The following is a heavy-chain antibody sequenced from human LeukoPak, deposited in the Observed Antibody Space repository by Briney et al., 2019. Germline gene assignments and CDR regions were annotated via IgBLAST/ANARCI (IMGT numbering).Heavy chain of an antibody. Sequence: GESLKISCKASGYSFTSYWIGWVRQMPGKGLEWMGIIYPGDSDTRYRPSFRGQVTISVDKSITTAYLQWSSLKASDSAIYFCATQPGLGYWGQGTLVTVSS. CDR3: ATQPGLGY. CDR1: GYSFTSYW. J-gene: IGHJ4*02. CDR2: IYPGDSDT. V-gene: IGHV5-51*01. D-gene: IGHD1-26*01.